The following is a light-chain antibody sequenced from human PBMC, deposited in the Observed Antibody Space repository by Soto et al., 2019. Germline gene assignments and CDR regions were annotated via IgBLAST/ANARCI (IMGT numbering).Light chain of an antibody. CDR2: DAS. CDR1: QNADKW. J-gene: IGKJ2*01. V-gene: IGKV1-5*01. CDR3: QHYNDYPYT. Sequence: DIQVTQSPSTLSASVGDRGIIACRASQNADKWVAWYQQKPGKAPNVLIYDASRLESGVPSRFSGSGSVTLFTITISNLQPDDFETYYCQHYNDYPYTLGNGTKVEI.